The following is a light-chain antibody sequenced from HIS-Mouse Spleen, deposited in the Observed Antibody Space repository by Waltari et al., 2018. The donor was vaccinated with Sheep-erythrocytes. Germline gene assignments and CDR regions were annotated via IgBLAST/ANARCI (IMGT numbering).Light chain of an antibody. J-gene: IGLJ2*01. Sequence: SYELTQPPSVSVSPGQTASITCSGEKLGDKHACWYQQKPGQSTGLVIYQDSKRPSGIPGRFSGSNSGNTATLTISGTQAMDEADYYCQAWDSSTAVFGGGTKLTVL. CDR3: QAWDSSTAV. CDR1: KLGDKH. V-gene: IGLV3-1*01. CDR2: QDS.